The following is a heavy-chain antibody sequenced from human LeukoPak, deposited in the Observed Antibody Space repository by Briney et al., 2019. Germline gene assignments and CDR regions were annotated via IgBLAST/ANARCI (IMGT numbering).Heavy chain of an antibody. Sequence: GGSLRLSCAASGFTFSSYGMHWVRQAPGKGLEWVAVISYDGSNKYYADSVKGRFTISRDNSKNTLYLQMNSLRAEDTAVYYCAKDRRHDSSGYYPYYFDYWGQGTLVTVSS. CDR2: ISYDGSNK. CDR3: AKDRRHDSSGYYPYYFDY. J-gene: IGHJ4*02. V-gene: IGHV3-30*18. D-gene: IGHD3-22*01. CDR1: GFTFSSYG.